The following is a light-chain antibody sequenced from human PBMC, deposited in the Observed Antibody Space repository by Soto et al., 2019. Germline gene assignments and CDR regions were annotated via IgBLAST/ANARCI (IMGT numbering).Light chain of an antibody. CDR1: SSDVGASNN. CDR2: DVS. Sequence: QSALTQPRSVSGSPGQSVTISCTGTSSDVGASNNVSWYQQLPGRAPKLMIYDVSERPSGVPDRFSGSKSGNTASLTISGLQADDEADYYCCSYAVTFYVFGTGTKVTVL. J-gene: IGLJ1*01. V-gene: IGLV2-11*01. CDR3: CSYAVTFYV.